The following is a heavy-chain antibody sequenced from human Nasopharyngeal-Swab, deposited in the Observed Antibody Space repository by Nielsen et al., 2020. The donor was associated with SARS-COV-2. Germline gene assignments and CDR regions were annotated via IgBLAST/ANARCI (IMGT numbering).Heavy chain of an antibody. Sequence: ASVQAFCKSSGYFFSSYAISWVRQAPGQGFEWMGWVCVETGDTRYAETLQGRVTMTTDTSTNTAHLELRRLTSDDTAVYYCARVGATATLHAWGQGTLVTVSS. CDR2: VCVETGDT. V-gene: IGHV1-18*01. D-gene: IGHD1-26*01. J-gene: IGHJ5*02. CDR3: ARVGATATLHA. CDR1: GYFFSSYA.